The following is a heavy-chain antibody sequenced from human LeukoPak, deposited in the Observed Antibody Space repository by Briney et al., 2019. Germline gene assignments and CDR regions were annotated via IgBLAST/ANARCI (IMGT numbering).Heavy chain of an antibody. V-gene: IGHV4-31*03. J-gene: IGHJ6*02. Sequence: TLSLTCTVAGGSISSGAYWWTWIRQDPVKGLEWIRYIYYSGNTYYNPSLRSRVNISVDTSKNQFSLNVRSVTAADTAVYICARGHSTSSPYFCNGMDVWGQGTTVTVSS. CDR1: GGSISSGAYW. CDR2: IYYSGNT. CDR3: ARGHSTSSPYFCNGMDV. D-gene: IGHD6-6*01.